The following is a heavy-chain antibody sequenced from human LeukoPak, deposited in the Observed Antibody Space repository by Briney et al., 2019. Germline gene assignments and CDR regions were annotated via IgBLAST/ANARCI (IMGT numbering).Heavy chain of an antibody. V-gene: IGHV4-34*01. CDR3: ARRERITMVRGAHYYYYYMDV. D-gene: IGHD3-10*01. CDR2: INHSGST. Sequence: SETLSLTCAVYGGSFSGYYWSWIRQPPGKGLEWIGEINHSGSTNYNPSLKSRVTISVDTSKNQFSLKLSSVTAADTAVYYCARRERITMVRGAHYYYYYMDVWGQGTLVTVSS. CDR1: GGSFSGYY. J-gene: IGHJ6*03.